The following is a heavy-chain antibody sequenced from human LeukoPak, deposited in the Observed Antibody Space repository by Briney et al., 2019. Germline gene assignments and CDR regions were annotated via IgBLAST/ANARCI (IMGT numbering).Heavy chain of an antibody. CDR1: GFTFSCYG. D-gene: IGHD5-24*01. CDR2: IRYDGSNK. J-gene: IGHJ4*02. CDR3: AKRRDGYSLG. V-gene: IGHV3-30*02. Sequence: GGSLRLFCAASGFTFSCYGMHWVGQAPREGLVWVAFIRYDGSNKYYADSVKGRFTISRDNSKNTLYLQMNSLRAEDTAVYYCAKRRDGYSLGWGQGTLVTVSS.